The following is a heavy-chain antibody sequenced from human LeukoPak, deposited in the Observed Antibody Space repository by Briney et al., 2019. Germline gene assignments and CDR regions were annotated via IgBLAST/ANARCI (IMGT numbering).Heavy chain of an antibody. J-gene: IGHJ6*02. D-gene: IGHD6-19*01. V-gene: IGHV1-69*04. Sequence: SVKVSCKASGGTFSNYAISWVRQAPGQGLEWMGRIIPILGIANYAQKFQGRVTITADKSTSTAYMELSSLRSEDTAVYYCAREQWLITRNMDVWGQGTTVTVSS. CDR1: GGTFSNYA. CDR2: IIPILGIA. CDR3: AREQWLITRNMDV.